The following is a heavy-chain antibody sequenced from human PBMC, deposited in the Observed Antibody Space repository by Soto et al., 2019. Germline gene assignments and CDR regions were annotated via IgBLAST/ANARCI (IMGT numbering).Heavy chain of an antibody. CDR1: GFTFSSYW. Sequence: EVQLVESGGGLVQPGGSLRLSCVASGFTFSSYWMHWVRQAPGKGLVWVSSISNDGSSTNYADPVKGRFTISRDNAKNTVYLQMNSLRDEDTAVYHFARLPNKSPQNWGQGNLVIVSP. J-gene: IGHJ1*01. V-gene: IGHV3-74*01. CDR3: ARLPNKSPQN. CDR2: ISNDGSST.